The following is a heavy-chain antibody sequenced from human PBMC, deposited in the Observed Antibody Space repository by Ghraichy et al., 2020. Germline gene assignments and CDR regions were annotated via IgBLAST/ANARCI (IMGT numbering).Heavy chain of an antibody. V-gene: IGHV3-21*01. CDR3: ARDWRARGYISIWADYYGMDV. J-gene: IGHJ6*02. CDR1: EFTFSDYT. Sequence: GSLRLSCAASEFTFSDYTMNWVRQAPGKGLEWVSSISPTSGYTYYADSVKGRFTISRDNAKNSLFLQMNSLRAEDTAIYYCARDWRARGYISIWADYYGMDVWGQGTTVTVSS. CDR2: ISPTSGYT. D-gene: IGHD6-13*01.